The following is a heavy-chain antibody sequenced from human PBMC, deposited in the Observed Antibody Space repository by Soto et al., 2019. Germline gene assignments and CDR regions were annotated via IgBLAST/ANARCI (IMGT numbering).Heavy chain of an antibody. J-gene: IGHJ4*02. CDR3: AHSRNLITEDAQVGDFDY. CDR1: GFSLTTGVVG. CDR2: IYWDDDE. D-gene: IGHD1-26*01. V-gene: IGHV2-5*02. Sequence: QITLKESGPTLVKPTQTLTLTCDFSGFSLTTGVVGLGWVRQPPGAALEWLALIYWDDDERYNPSLKTRLTITKDPSKNQVVLIMTHMDPVDTATYYCAHSRNLITEDAQVGDFDYWGQGTLVTVSS.